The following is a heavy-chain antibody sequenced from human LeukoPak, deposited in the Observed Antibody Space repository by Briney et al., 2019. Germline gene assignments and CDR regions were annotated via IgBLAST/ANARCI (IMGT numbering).Heavy chain of an antibody. Sequence: PSETLSLTCTVSGGPISSSSHYWSWIRQPPGKGLEWIGYISYSGSTNYNTSLKSRVAISLDTPKNQFSLTLSSVTAADTAVYYCARAPGGYGFGALYYFDCWGQGTLVTVSS. CDR2: ISYSGST. J-gene: IGHJ4*02. V-gene: IGHV4-61*01. CDR1: GGPISSSSHY. D-gene: IGHD3-10*01. CDR3: ARAPGGYGFGALYYFDC.